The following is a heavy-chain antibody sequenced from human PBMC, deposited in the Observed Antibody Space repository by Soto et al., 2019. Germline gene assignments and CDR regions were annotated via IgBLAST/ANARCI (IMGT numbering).Heavy chain of an antibody. V-gene: IGHV4-59*01. CDR3: ARGAADTAMVDS. D-gene: IGHD5-18*01. J-gene: IGHJ4*02. CDR1: VGSIRSYY. Sequence: SETLSLNCTVSVGSIRSYYWTWIRQPPGKGLEWLGYIFYSGSTFYNPSLKSRVTISIHTSKSQFSLQLTSVTAADTAVYYCARGAADTAMVDSWGQGTLVTVSS. CDR2: IFYSGST.